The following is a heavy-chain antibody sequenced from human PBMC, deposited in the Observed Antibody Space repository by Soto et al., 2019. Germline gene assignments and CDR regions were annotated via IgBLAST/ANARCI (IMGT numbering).Heavy chain of an antibody. CDR1: GGTFSRSA. V-gene: IGHV1-69*01. Sequence: QVQLEQSGAEVKEPGSSVKVSCTASGGTFSRSAISWVRQAPGQGLEWMGGIIPILASATFAQKFQGRLTITADESTSTAYLELTSRKSADTDLHYCSRATSFEYWGQGTLVPVSS. CDR2: IIPILASA. CDR3: SRATSFEY. D-gene: IGHD1-26*01. J-gene: IGHJ4*02.